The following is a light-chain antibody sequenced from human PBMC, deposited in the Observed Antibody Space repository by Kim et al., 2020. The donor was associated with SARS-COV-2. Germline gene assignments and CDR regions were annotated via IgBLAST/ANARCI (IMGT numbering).Light chain of an antibody. CDR2: EVT. J-gene: IGLJ1*01. CDR1: SSDVGGYTY. CDR3: GSYVGNNNFV. V-gene: IGLV2-8*01. Sequence: GQSVTISSSGTSSDVGGYTYVSWYQHHPGKAPKLMIYEVTTRPSGVPDRFSGSKSGNTASLTVSGLQAEDEDDYYCGSYVGNNNFVFGTGTKVTVL.